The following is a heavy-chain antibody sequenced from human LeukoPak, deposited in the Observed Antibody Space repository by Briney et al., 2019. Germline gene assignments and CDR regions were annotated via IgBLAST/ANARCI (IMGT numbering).Heavy chain of an antibody. CDR1: GYSISSGYY. D-gene: IGHD5-18*01. J-gene: IGHJ4*02. V-gene: IGHV4-38-2*02. Sequence: SETLSLTCTVSGYSISSGYYWGWIRQPPGKGLEWIGSIYHSGSTYYNPSLKSRVTISVDTSKNQFSPKLSSVTAADTAVYYCARDEVSGYSYGYLFRSFDYWGQGTLVTVSS. CDR3: ARDEVSGYSYGYLFRSFDY. CDR2: IYHSGST.